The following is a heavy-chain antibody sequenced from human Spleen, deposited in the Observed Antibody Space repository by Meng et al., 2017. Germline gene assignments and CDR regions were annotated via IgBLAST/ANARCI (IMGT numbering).Heavy chain of an antibody. CDR2: IYPSDSDT. CDR3: ARLGGYVRAGFDY. V-gene: IGHV5-51*01. J-gene: IGHJ4*02. D-gene: IGHD3-16*01. Sequence: GESLKISCKGSGYTFDNYWIAWVRQMPGKGLEWMGIIYPSDSDTRYSPSFQGQVTISADKSISTAYLQWSSLKAADTAMYYCARLGGYVRAGFDYWGQGTLVTVSS. CDR1: GYTFDNYW.